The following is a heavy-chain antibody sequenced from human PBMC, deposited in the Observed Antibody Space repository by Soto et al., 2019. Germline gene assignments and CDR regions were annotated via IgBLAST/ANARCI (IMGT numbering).Heavy chain of an antibody. CDR2: IRIDSNHI. J-gene: IGHJ4*02. CDR1: XXXXXSXX. CDR3: ARDLSYAFDY. V-gene: IGHV3-48*02. D-gene: IGHD1-26*01. Sequence: EVQLVESGGGLVQPGGSLXXSXXXXXXXXXSXXXXXVRQAPGKGLEWLSYIRIDSNHIGYADSVRGRFTISSDIAKNSLYLQMNSLRDEDTAVYYCARDLSYAFDYWGQGTLVTVSS.